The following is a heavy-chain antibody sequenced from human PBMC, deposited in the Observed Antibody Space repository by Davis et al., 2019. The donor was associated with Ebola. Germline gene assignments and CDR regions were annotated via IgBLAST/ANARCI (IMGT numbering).Heavy chain of an antibody. CDR2: IYHSGST. CDR1: GGSISSGGYS. Sequence: SETLSLTCAVSGGSISSGGYSWSWIRQPPGKGLEWIGYIYHSGSTYYNPSLKSRVTISVDRSKNQFSLKLSSVTAADTAIYYCAITTLGGSGSYYSDYYYGMDVWGQGTTVTVSS. V-gene: IGHV4-30-2*01. D-gene: IGHD3-10*01. CDR3: AITTLGGSGSYYSDYYYGMDV. J-gene: IGHJ6*02.